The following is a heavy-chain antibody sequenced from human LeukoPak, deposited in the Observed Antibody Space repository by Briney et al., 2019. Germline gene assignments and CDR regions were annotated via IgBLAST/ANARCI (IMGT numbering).Heavy chain of an antibody. Sequence: PSETLSLTCTVSGYSISSGYYWGWIRQPPGKGLEWIGSGYHIGSTYFNPSLRSRVTILIDIFKNQFSLKMSSVTAADTAVYYCATTLGYCGGGSCHNWGQGTLVTVSS. D-gene: IGHD2-15*01. CDR1: GYSISSGYY. V-gene: IGHV4-38-2*02. CDR3: ATTLGYCGGGSCHN. CDR2: GYHIGST. J-gene: IGHJ4*02.